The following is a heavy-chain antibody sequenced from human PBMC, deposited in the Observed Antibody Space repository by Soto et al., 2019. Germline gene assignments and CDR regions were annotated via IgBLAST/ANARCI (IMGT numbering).Heavy chain of an antibody. CDR3: AIPPPIEVAGPDY. Sequence: SETLSLTCTVSGGSISGSPYHWGWIRQPPGKGLEWIGSIDDSGKVYYNPSLTGRATLLVDTSKNRFSLNLNSVTAADTAVYYCAIPPPIEVAGPDYWGQGTLVTVS. D-gene: IGHD6-19*01. CDR2: IDDSGKV. J-gene: IGHJ4*02. V-gene: IGHV4-39*02. CDR1: GGSISGSPYH.